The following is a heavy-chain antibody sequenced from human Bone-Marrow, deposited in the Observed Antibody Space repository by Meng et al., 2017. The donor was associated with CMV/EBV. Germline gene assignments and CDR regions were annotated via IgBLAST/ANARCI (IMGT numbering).Heavy chain of an antibody. Sequence: GESLKISCAASGFTFSNAWMSWVRQAPGKGLEWVGRIKSKTDGGTTDYAAPVKGRFTISRDDSKNTLYLQMNSLRAEDTAVYYCASLGYCSSTSCYTLDYWGQGTLVTVSS. CDR2: IKSKTDGGTT. D-gene: IGHD2-2*02. CDR1: GFTFSNAW. J-gene: IGHJ4*02. CDR3: ASLGYCSSTSCYTLDY. V-gene: IGHV3-15*01.